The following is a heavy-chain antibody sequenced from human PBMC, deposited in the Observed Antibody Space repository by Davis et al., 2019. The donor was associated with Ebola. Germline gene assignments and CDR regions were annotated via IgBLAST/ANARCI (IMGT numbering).Heavy chain of an antibody. CDR1: GFTFSSYG. D-gene: IGHD3-3*01. CDR3: AKDLGNTIFGVVIKDYYYYGMDV. J-gene: IGHJ6*04. V-gene: IGHV3-30*18. CDR2: ISYDGSNK. Sequence: GGSLRLSCAASGFTFSSYGMHWVRQAPGKGLEWVAVISYDGSNKYYADSVKGRFTISRDNSKNTLYLQMNSLRAEDTAVYYCAKDLGNTIFGVVIKDYYYYGMDVWGKGTTVTVSS.